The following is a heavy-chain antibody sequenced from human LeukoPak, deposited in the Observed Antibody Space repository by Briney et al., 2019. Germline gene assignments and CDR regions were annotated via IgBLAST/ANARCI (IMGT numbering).Heavy chain of an antibody. V-gene: IGHV1-46*01. CDR2: INPSGGTT. CDR3: AIASASWLSKFDY. D-gene: IGHD3-22*01. CDR1: GYTFTTYY. Sequence: GASVTVSCKASGYTFTTYYMHWVRQAPGQGLEWMGRINPSGGTTDYAQKFQDRVTMTRDTSTSTVYLELSRLRSDDAAVYYCAIASASWLSKFDYWGQGTLVTVSS. J-gene: IGHJ4*02.